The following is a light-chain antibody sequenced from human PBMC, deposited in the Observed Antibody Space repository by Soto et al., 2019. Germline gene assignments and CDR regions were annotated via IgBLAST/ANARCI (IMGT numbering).Light chain of an antibody. CDR1: SGHSSYI. J-gene: IGLJ3*02. V-gene: IGLV4-60*02. Sequence: QLVLTQSSSASASLGSSVNLTCTLSSGHSSYIIAWRQQQPGKAPRYLMKLEGSGSYNKGSGVPDRFSGSSSGADRYLTISNLQFEDEDDYYCETWDSNTHTVFGGGTKLTVL. CDR3: ETWDSNTHTV. CDR2: LEGSGSY.